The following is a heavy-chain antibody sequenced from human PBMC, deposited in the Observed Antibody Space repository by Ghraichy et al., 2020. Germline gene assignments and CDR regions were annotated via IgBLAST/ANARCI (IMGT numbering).Heavy chain of an antibody. J-gene: IGHJ4*02. D-gene: IGHD3-16*02. CDR3: ARDDAPYDYVWGSYRI. V-gene: IGHV3-7*03. CDR1: GFTFSSYW. Sequence: GSLRLSCAASGFTFSSYWMSWVRQAPGKGLEWVANIKQDGSEKYYVDSVKGRFTISRDNAKNSLYLQMNSLRAEDTAVYYCARDDAPYDYVWGSYRIWGQGTLVTVSS. CDR2: IKQDGSEK.